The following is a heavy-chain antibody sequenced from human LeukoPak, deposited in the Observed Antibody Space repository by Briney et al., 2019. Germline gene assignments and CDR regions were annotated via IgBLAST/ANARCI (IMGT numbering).Heavy chain of an antibody. Sequence: PSETLSLTCTVAGGSISSYYWSWIRQPPGKGLEWIGYIYYSGSTNYNPSLKSRVTISVDTSKNQFSLNLSSVTAADTAVYYCARLTYSGNYYFHYWGQGTLVTVSS. CDR2: IYYSGST. J-gene: IGHJ4*02. CDR1: GGSISSYY. CDR3: ARLTYSGNYYFHY. D-gene: IGHD1-26*01. V-gene: IGHV4-59*01.